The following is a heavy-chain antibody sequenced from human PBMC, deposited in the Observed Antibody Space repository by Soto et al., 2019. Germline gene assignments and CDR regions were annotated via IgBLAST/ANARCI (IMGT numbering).Heavy chain of an antibody. CDR3: ARDLPTRVATPNWFDP. J-gene: IGHJ5*02. V-gene: IGHV4-59*01. D-gene: IGHD5-12*01. CDR2: IYYSGST. Sequence: PSETLSLTCTVSGGSISSYYWSWIWQPPGKGLEWIGYIYYSGSTNYNPSLKSRVTISVDTSKNQFSLKLSSVTAADTAVYYCARDLPTRVATPNWFDPWGQGTLVTVSS. CDR1: GGSISSYY.